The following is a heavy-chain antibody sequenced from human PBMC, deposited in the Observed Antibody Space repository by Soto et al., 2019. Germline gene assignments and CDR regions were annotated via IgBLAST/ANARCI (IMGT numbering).Heavy chain of an antibody. V-gene: IGHV3-21*01. D-gene: IGHD3-22*01. CDR3: ARDWGSGDSSMAGAFDI. CDR2: ISSSSSYI. CDR1: GFTFSSYS. J-gene: IGHJ3*02. Sequence: AGVSLRLSCAASGFTFSSYSMNWVRQAPGKGLEWVSSISSSSSYIYYADSVKGRFTISRDNAKNSLYLQMNSLRAGDTAVYYCARDWGSGDSSMAGAFDIWGQGTMVTVSS.